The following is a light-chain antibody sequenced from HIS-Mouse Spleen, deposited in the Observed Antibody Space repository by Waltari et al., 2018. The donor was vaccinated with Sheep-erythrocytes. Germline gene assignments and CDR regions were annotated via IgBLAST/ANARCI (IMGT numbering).Light chain of an antibody. V-gene: IGLV2-11*01. J-gene: IGLJ1*01. CDR1: SSDVGCYNY. CDR2: DVS. CDR3: CSYAGSYNHV. Sequence: QSALTQPRSVSGSPGQSVTISCTGTSSDVGCYNYVSWYQQHPGKAPKLMIYDVSRRSSGVPGRFSGSKSGNTASRTISGLQAEDEADYSCCSYAGSYNHVFATGTKVTVL.